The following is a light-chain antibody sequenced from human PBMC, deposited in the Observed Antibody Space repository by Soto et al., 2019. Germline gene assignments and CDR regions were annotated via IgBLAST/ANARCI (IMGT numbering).Light chain of an antibody. Sequence: EIGLTQSPGTLSLSPGERATLSCRASQSVSSSYLAWYQQKPGQSPRLLIYGASSRATGIPDRFSGSGSWTDFTLTIRRLEPEDFAVYYCQQYGSSPWTFGQGTKVEIK. CDR3: QQYGSSPWT. V-gene: IGKV3-20*01. CDR1: QSVSSSY. CDR2: GAS. J-gene: IGKJ1*01.